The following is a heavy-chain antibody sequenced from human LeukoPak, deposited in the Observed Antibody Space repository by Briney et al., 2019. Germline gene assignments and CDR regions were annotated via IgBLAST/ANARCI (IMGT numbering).Heavy chain of an antibody. D-gene: IGHD6-13*01. Sequence: GASVKVSCKASGYTFTSYGISWVRQATGQGLEWMGWMNPNSGNTGYAQKFQGRVTMTRNTSISTAYMELSSLRSEDTAVYYCARGLDSSWYRRFDPWGQGTLVTVSS. CDR3: ARGLDSSWYRRFDP. CDR1: GYTFTSYG. J-gene: IGHJ5*02. V-gene: IGHV1-8*02. CDR2: MNPNSGNT.